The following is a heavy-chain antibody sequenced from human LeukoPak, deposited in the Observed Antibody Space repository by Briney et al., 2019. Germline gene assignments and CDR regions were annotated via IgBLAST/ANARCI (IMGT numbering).Heavy chain of an antibody. V-gene: IGHV3-9*01. J-gene: IGHJ6*02. CDR2: ISWNSGSI. CDR3: AKDIIPPEYQLLSYGMDV. Sequence: GGCLRLSWAASGCTFDDYAMHWVRQAPGKGLEWVSGISWNSGSIGYADSVKGRFTISRDNAKNSLYLQMNSLRAEDTALYYCAKDIIPPEYQLLSYGMDVWGQGTSVTVSS. D-gene: IGHD2-2*01. CDR1: GCTFDDYA.